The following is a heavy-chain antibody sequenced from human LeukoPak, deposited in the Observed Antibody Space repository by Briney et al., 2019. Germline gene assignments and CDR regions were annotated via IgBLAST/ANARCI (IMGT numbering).Heavy chain of an antibody. CDR2: ISSSSSYI. V-gene: IGHV3-21*01. J-gene: IGHJ4*02. CDR3: ARVGYYYDSSGYFDY. Sequence: GGSLRLSCAASGFTFSSYSMNWVRQAPGKGLEWVSSISSSSSYIYYADSVKGRFTISSDNAKNSLYLQMNSLRAEDTAVYYCARVGYYYDSSGYFDYWGQGTLVTVSS. D-gene: IGHD3-22*01. CDR1: GFTFSSYS.